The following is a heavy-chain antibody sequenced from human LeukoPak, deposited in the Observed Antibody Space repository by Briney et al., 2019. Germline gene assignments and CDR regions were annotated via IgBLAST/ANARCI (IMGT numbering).Heavy chain of an antibody. V-gene: IGHV4-59*01. CDR3: ARVLGSGYSDY. D-gene: IGHD3-22*01. Sequence: SETLSLTCTVSGGSISSYYWSWIRQPPGKGLEWLGYIYSSGGTNHNPSLKSRVTISVDTSKNQFSLKLSSVTAADTAVYYCARVLGSGYSDYWGQGTLVTVSS. CDR2: IYSSGGT. CDR1: GGSISSYY. J-gene: IGHJ4*02.